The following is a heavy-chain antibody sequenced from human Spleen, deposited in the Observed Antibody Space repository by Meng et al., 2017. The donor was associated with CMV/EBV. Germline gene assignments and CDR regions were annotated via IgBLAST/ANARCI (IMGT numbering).Heavy chain of an antibody. D-gene: IGHD2-8*02. CDR3: VKPYCTATTCYMCWFDP. J-gene: IGHJ5*02. Sequence: GESLKISCAVSGFNISDDWMSWVRQVPGRGLEWVANIKEDGSEQYYRDSVRGRFTISRDNAKNSLYLLMSSLRVEDTAVYYCVKPYCTATTCYMCWFDPWGQGTLVTVSS. CDR1: GFNISDDW. CDR2: IKEDGSEQ. V-gene: IGHV3-7*01.